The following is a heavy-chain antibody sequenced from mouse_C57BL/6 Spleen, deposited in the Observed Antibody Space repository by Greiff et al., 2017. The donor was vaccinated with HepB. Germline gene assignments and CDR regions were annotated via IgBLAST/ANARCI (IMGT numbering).Heavy chain of an antibody. Sequence: QVQLQQSGPELVKPGASVKISCKASGYAFSSSWMNWVKQRPGKGLEWIGRIYPGDGDTNYNGKFKGKATLTADKSSSTAYMQLNSLTSEDSAVYFGAKRGDYYGSSYEYYFDYWGQGTTLTVSS. D-gene: IGHD1-1*01. CDR2: IYPGDGDT. V-gene: IGHV1-82*01. J-gene: IGHJ2*01. CDR1: GYAFSSSW. CDR3: AKRGDYYGSSYEYYFDY.